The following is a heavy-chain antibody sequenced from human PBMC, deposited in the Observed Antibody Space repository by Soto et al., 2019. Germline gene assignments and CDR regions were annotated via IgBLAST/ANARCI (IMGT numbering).Heavy chain of an antibody. CDR2: IKTDGSIT. Sequence: EVQLVESGGGLVQPGGSLRLSCAASGFTFSSYWMHWVRQAPGGGLVWVSRIKTDGSITTYAASVKGRFTISRDNAKDTLYLQMNSLRGEDTAVYYCARVGVGASWFDPWGQGTLVTVSS. D-gene: IGHD1-26*01. J-gene: IGHJ5*02. CDR1: GFTFSSYW. CDR3: ARVGVGASWFDP. V-gene: IGHV3-74*01.